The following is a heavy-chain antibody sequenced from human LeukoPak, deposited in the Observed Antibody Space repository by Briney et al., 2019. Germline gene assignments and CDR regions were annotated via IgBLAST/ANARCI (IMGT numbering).Heavy chain of an antibody. D-gene: IGHD3-10*01. Sequence: GGSLRLSCAASGFIFSSSDMHWVRQAPGKGLEWVAIIYYDGNNKYNADSVKGRFTISRDNSKNMLFLQLNSLRVEDTAVYYCARDCKRFGHRDAFDIWGQGTMVTVSS. J-gene: IGHJ3*02. CDR1: GFIFSSSD. CDR3: ARDCKRFGHRDAFDI. CDR2: IYYDGNNK. V-gene: IGHV3-33*01.